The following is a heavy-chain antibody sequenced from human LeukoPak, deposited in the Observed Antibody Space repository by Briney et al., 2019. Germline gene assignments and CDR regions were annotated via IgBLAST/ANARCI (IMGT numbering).Heavy chain of an antibody. Sequence: GESLKISCKASGYGFTTYWIGWVRQMPGKGLEWMGIIYPADSTAHYSPSFQGQVTISVDKSINTAYLQWSRLKASDTAMYYCARSGEYCSGGSCSKGVGYYYGMDVWGQGTTVTVSS. D-gene: IGHD2-15*01. CDR2: IYPADSTA. CDR1: GYGFTTYW. J-gene: IGHJ6*02. CDR3: ARSGEYCSGGSCSKGVGYYYGMDV. V-gene: IGHV5-51*01.